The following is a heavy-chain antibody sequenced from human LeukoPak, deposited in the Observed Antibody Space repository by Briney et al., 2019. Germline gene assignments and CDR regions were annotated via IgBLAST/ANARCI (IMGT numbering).Heavy chain of an antibody. J-gene: IGHJ4*02. V-gene: IGHV1-18*01. CDR3: ARGGYSSGWYPGLIDY. Sequence: ASVKVSCKASGYTFNSYGISWVRQAPGQGLEWMGSISSYSDSINYAQKFQGRVTMTRNTSISTAYMELRSLRSDDTAVYYCARGGYSSGWYPGLIDYWGQGTLVTVSS. CDR2: ISSYSDSI. D-gene: IGHD6-19*01. CDR1: GYTFNSYG.